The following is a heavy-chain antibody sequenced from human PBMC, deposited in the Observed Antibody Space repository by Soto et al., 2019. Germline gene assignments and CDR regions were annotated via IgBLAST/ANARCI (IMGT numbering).Heavy chain of an antibody. J-gene: IGHJ4*02. CDR1: GYTFTGYG. Sequence: ASVKVSCKASGYTFTGYGISWVRQAPGQGLEWMGWISAYNGNTNYAQKLQGRVTMTTDTSTSTAYMELRSLRSDDTAVYYCARDNYDYVWGSYRPYYFDYWGQGTLVTVSS. CDR3: ARDNYDYVWGSYRPYYFDY. CDR2: ISAYNGNT. V-gene: IGHV1-18*01. D-gene: IGHD3-16*02.